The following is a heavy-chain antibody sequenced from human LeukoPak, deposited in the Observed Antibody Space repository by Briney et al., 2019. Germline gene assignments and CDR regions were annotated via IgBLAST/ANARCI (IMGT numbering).Heavy chain of an antibody. CDR2: IDHIGYTV. D-gene: IGHD4-17*01. CDR3: AKLVGATVTSDY. J-gene: IGHJ4*02. Sequence: PGGSLRLSCAASGFTFRSNVMTWVRQTPGKGLEWISAIDHIGYTVYYADSVKGRFTISRDNSNNTPYLLMNSLRAEDTAVYYCAKLVGATVTSDYWGQGTLVTVS. V-gene: IGHV3-23*01. CDR1: GFTFRSNV.